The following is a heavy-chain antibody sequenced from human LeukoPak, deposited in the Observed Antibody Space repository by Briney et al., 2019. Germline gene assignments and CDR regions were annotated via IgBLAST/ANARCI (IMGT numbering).Heavy chain of an antibody. J-gene: IGHJ4*02. CDR3: ARRIYGSGSTPFDY. CDR2: MNPNSGNT. CDR1: GYTFTNYD. V-gene: IGHV1-8*03. Sequence: ASVKVSCKASGYTFTNYDINWVRQATGQGLEWMGWMNPNSGNTGYAQKFQGRVTITRNTSISTAYMELNSLRSEDTAVYYCARRIYGSGSTPFDYWGQGTLVTVSS. D-gene: IGHD3-10*01.